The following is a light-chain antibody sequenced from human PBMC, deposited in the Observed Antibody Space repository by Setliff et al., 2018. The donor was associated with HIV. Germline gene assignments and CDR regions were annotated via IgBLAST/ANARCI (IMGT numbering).Light chain of an antibody. CDR2: EVG. V-gene: IGLV2-14*01. Sequence: QSALAQPASVSGSPGQSITISCTGTNSDVGAYDYVSWYQHHPGKVPKLIIYEVGNRPSGISHRFSGSKSGNTASLTISGLQTEDEADYYCISYTNNNILVFGSGTKATVL. J-gene: IGLJ1*01. CDR3: ISYTNNNILV. CDR1: NSDVGAYDY.